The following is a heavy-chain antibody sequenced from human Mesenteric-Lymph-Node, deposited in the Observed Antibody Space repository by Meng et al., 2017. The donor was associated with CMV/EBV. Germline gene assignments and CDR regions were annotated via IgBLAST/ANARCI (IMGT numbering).Heavy chain of an antibody. Sequence: FTDYFIHWMRQAPGQGPESMGWIHPVSGGTRYAQKFQDYITMTRDTAINTAFMELRRLRSDDTAVYYCARGRSVLVPAAMNNWFDPWGQGTLVTVSS. D-gene: IGHD2-2*01. J-gene: IGHJ5*02. CDR2: IHPVSGGT. CDR3: ARGRSVLVPAAMNNWFDP. CDR1: FTDYF. V-gene: IGHV1-2*04.